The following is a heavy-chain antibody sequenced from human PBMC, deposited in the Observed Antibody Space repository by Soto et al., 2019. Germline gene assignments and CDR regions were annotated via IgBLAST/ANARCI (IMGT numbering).Heavy chain of an antibody. CDR3: ARHVVVPAAILPYYYYYGMDV. CDR1: GGTFSGYA. Sequence: SVKVSCKASGGTFSGYAISWVRQAPGQGLEWMGGIIPIFGTANYAQKFQGRVTITADESTSTAYMELSSLRSEDTAVYYCARHVVVPAAILPYYYYYGMDVWGQGTKVTVSS. CDR2: IIPIFGTA. J-gene: IGHJ6*02. D-gene: IGHD2-2*02. V-gene: IGHV1-69*13.